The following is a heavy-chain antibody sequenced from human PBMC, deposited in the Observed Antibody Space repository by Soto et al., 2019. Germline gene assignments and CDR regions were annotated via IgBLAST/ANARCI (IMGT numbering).Heavy chain of an antibody. V-gene: IGHV3-30*18. CDR2: ISYEGSNK. CDR3: AKDLLRYYSYYYGMDV. J-gene: IGHJ6*02. CDR1: GFSFSDYG. Sequence: SLRLSCAASGFSFSDYGMYWVRQAPGKGLEWVAVISYEGSNKYYADSVKGRFTISRDNSKNTLYLQMNSLRAEDTAVYYCAKDLLRYYSYYYGMDVWGQGTTVTVSS.